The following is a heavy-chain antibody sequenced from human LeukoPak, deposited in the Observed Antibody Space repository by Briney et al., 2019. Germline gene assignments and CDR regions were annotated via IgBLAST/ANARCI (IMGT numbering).Heavy chain of an antibody. V-gene: IGHV1-46*01. CDR2: INPSGGST. D-gene: IGHD2-15*01. CDR3: ARDEVVAAPNYFGMVV. CDR1: GYTFTSYY. J-gene: IGHJ6*02. Sequence: ASVKVSCKASGYTFTSYYMHWVRQAPGQGLEWMGIINPSGGSTSYAQKFQGRVTMTRDTSTSTVYMELSGLRSDDTAVYYCARDEVVAAPNYFGMVVWGQGTTVSVSS.